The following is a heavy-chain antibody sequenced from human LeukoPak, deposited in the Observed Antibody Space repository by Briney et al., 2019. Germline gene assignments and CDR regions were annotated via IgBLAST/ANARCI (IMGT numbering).Heavy chain of an antibody. CDR2: INPSGGST. D-gene: IGHD3-10*01. CDR1: GYTFTSYY. J-gene: IGHJ4*02. CDR3: ARDRKGPGSGSYLYYFDY. V-gene: IGHV1-46*01. Sequence: DSVKVSCKASGYTFTSYYMHWVRQAPGQGLEWMGIINPSGGSTSYAQKFQGRVTMTRDTSTSTVYMELSSLRSEDTAVYYCARDRKGPGSGSYLYYFDYWGQGTLVTVSS.